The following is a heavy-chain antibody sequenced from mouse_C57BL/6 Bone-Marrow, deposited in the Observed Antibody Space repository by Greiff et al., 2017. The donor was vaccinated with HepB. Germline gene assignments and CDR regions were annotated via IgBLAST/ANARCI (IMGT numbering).Heavy chain of an antibody. V-gene: IGHV1-66*01. CDR2: IYPGSGNT. D-gene: IGHD3-2*02. CDR1: GYSFTSYY. J-gene: IGHJ2*01. Sequence: QVHVKQSGPELVKPGASVKISCKASGYSFTSYYIHWVKQRPGQGLEWIGWIYPGSGNTKYNEKFKGKATLTADTSSSTAYMQLSSLTSEDSAVYYCAREATDYWGQGTTLTVSS. CDR3: AREATDY.